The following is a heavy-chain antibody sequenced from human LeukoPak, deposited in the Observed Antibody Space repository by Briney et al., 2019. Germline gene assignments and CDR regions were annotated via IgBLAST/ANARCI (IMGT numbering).Heavy chain of an antibody. Sequence: GGSLRLSRAASGFTFSSYGMHWVRQAPGKGLEWVAVISYDGSNKYYADSVKGRFTISRDNSKNTLYLQMGSLRAEDMAVYYCARAPREGYSGSYHDYWGQGTLVTVSS. D-gene: IGHD1-26*01. CDR1: GFTFSSYG. J-gene: IGHJ4*02. V-gene: IGHV3-30*03. CDR3: ARAPREGYSGSYHDY. CDR2: ISYDGSNK.